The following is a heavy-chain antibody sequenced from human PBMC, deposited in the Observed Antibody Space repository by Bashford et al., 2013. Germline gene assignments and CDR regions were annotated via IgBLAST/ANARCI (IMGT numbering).Heavy chain of an antibody. CDR2: IFYSGYT. V-gene: IGHV4-39*01. Sequence: SSETLSLTCTVSGGSISNSNYHWGWIRQPPGKGLEWIGSIFYSGYTYYNPSLKSRVTMSVDTSKNQFSLKLTSVTAADSALYYCARALRGTTVQSYYYYYMDVWGKGTTVTVSS. J-gene: IGHJ6*03. CDR3: ARALRGTTVQSYYYYYMDV. D-gene: IGHD1-7*01. CDR1: GGSISNSNYH.